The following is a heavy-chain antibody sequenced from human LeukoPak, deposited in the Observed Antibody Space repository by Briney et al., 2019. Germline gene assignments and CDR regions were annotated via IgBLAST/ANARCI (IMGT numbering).Heavy chain of an antibody. CDR1: GLTVSSYA. Sequence: GGSLILSCGASGLTVSSYAMSWVRQAPGKGLEWVSTIIGTAGNTYYADSVKGRFTISRDDSKNTVYLQMNSLRAEDTAVYSCAKYTSGTYYRGLDQWGQGTLVTVSS. V-gene: IGHV3-23*01. CDR2: IIGTAGNT. D-gene: IGHD3-10*01. J-gene: IGHJ4*02. CDR3: AKYTSGTYYRGLDQ.